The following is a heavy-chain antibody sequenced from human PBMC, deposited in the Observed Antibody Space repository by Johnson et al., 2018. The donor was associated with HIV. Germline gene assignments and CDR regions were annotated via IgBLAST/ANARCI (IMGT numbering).Heavy chain of an antibody. D-gene: IGHD1-26*01. V-gene: IGHV3-33*08. CDR3: TTELVGARGPNAFDI. CDR2: IRFDGSNT. J-gene: IGHJ3*02. CDR1: GFTFSSYG. Sequence: QVQLVESGGGVVQPGRSLRLSCAASGFTFSSYGMHWVRQAPGKGLAWVAFIRFDGSNTFYADSVKGRFTISRDISKNTLYLQMNSLKTEDPAMCYCTTELVGARGPNAFDIWGQGTMVTVSS.